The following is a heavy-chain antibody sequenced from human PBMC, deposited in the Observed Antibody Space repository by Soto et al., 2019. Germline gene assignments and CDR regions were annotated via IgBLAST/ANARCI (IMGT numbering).Heavy chain of an antibody. CDR1: GGSISSGGYY. CDR2: IYYSGST. V-gene: IGHV4-31*03. Sequence: LSLTCTVSGGSISSGGYYWSWIRQHPGKGLEWIGYIYYSGSTYYNPSLKSRVTISVDTSKNQFSLKLSSVTAADTAVYYCARDSSSSRYYYYGMDVWGQGTTVTVSS. J-gene: IGHJ6*02. D-gene: IGHD6-6*01. CDR3: ARDSSSSRYYYYGMDV.